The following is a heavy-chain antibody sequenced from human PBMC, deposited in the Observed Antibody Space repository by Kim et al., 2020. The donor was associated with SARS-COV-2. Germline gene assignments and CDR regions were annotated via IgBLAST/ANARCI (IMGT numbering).Heavy chain of an antibody. D-gene: IGHD5-18*01. CDR2: IKQDGSEK. CDR3: ARGKTYTRGYSFEDYYYYYYMDV. V-gene: IGHV3-7*01. CDR1: GFTFSSYW. Sequence: GGSLRLSCAASGFTFSSYWMSWVRQAPGKGLEWVANIKQDGSEKYYVDSVKGRFTISRDNAKNTLYLQMNSLRAEDTAVYYCARGKTYTRGYSFEDYYYYYYMDVWGKGTTVTVS. J-gene: IGHJ6*03.